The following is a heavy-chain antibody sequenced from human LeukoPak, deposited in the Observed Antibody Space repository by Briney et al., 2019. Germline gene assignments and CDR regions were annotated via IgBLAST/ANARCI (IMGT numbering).Heavy chain of an antibody. CDR1: GGSITNDYYY. CDR3: ARATYYGDYVDY. D-gene: IGHD4-17*01. CDR2: IYYSGST. J-gene: IGHJ4*02. Sequence: SETLSLTCTVSGGSITNDYYYWGWIRQPPGRGLEWIGSIYYSGSTNYDPPLKSRVTISVDTSKNQFSLKLSSVTAADTAVYYCARATYYGDYVDYWGQGTLVTVSS. V-gene: IGHV4-39*01.